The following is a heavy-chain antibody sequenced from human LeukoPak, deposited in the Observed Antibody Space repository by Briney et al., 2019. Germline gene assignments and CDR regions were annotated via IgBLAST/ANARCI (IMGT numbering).Heavy chain of an antibody. Sequence: GGSLRLSCAASGFTVSSNYMSWVRQAPGKGLEWVSVIYSGGSTYYADSVKGRSTISRDNSKNTLYLQMNSLRAEDTAVYYCARSGPHTLDAFDIWGQGTMVTVSS. CDR3: ARSGPHTLDAFDI. CDR1: GFTVSSNY. D-gene: IGHD2-15*01. V-gene: IGHV3-53*01. CDR2: IYSGGST. J-gene: IGHJ3*02.